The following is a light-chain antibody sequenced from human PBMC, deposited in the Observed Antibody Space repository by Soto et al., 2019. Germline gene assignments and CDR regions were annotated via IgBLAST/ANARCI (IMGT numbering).Light chain of an antibody. CDR1: QTISKY. V-gene: IGKV3-11*01. Sequence: EIVLTQSPAALSLPPGERATIFCKTSQTISKYLVWYQQKPGQAPRLLINNASNRATGIPARFNGSGSGTDFSLTNSSLEPEDFAVYYCQQHSNWPVTFGGGTKVEIK. J-gene: IGKJ4*01. CDR3: QQHSNWPVT. CDR2: NAS.